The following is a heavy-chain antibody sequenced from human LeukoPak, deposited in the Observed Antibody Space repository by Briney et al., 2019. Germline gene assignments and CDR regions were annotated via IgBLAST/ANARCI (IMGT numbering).Heavy chain of an antibody. CDR3: ARNNGMDV. J-gene: IGHJ6*02. V-gene: IGHV3-7*03. CDR1: GFTFSSYW. CDR2: VNRDGSET. Sequence: GGSLRLSCAASGFTFSSYWMSWVRQVPGRGPEWVANVNRDGSETYYLDSVKGRFTISKDNAKNSLYLQMNSLRAEDTALYHCARNNGMDVWGQGTTVIVSS.